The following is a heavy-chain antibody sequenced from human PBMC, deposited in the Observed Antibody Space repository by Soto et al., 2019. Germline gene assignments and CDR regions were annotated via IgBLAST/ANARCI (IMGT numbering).Heavy chain of an antibody. CDR3: AKDFRFGELSYNWFDP. Sequence: GGSLRLSCAASGFTFSSYAMSWVRQAPGKGLEWVSAISGSGGSTYYADSVKGRFTISRDNSKNTLYLQMNSLRAEDTAVYYCAKDFRFGELSYNWFDPWGQGTLVTVSS. CDR2: ISGSGGST. D-gene: IGHD3-10*01. V-gene: IGHV3-23*01. J-gene: IGHJ5*02. CDR1: GFTFSSYA.